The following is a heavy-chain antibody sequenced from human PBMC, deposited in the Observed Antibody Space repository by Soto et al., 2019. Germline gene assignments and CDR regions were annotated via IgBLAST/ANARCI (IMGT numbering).Heavy chain of an antibody. J-gene: IGHJ6*03. Sequence: PGGSLRLSCAASGFTFSGYWMHWVRQDPGKGLEWVSGINRNRGSIGYADSVKGRFTISRDNAKNSLYLQMNSLRAEDTALYYCAKDIRALWGRYYMDVWGKGTTVTVSS. D-gene: IGHD3-10*01. CDR2: INRNRGSI. CDR1: GFTFSGYW. CDR3: AKDIRALWGRYYMDV. V-gene: IGHV3-9*01.